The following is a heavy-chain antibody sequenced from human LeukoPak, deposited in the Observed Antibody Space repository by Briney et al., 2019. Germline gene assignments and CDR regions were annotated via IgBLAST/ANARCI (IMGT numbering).Heavy chain of an antibody. Sequence: ASVKVSCKASGYTFTSYGISWVRQAPGQGLEWMGWISAYNGNTNYAQKLQGRVTMTTDTSTSTAYMELRSLRSGDTAVYYCARDSCSGGSCFSGMDVWGQGTTVTVSS. V-gene: IGHV1-18*01. CDR3: ARDSCSGGSCFSGMDV. CDR2: ISAYNGNT. CDR1: GYTFTSYG. J-gene: IGHJ6*02. D-gene: IGHD2-15*01.